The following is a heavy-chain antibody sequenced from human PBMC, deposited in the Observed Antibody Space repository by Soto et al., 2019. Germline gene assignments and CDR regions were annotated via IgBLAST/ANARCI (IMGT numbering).Heavy chain of an antibody. CDR2: IYYSGST. Sequence: SETLSLTCTVSGGSISSGGYYWSWIRQHPGKGLEWIGYIYYSGSTYYNPSPKSRVTISVDTSKNQFSLKLSSVTAADTAVYYCARVGDCSGGSCYRGGFDPWGQGTLVTVSS. V-gene: IGHV4-31*03. CDR1: GGSISSGGYY. J-gene: IGHJ5*02. D-gene: IGHD2-15*01. CDR3: ARVGDCSGGSCYRGGFDP.